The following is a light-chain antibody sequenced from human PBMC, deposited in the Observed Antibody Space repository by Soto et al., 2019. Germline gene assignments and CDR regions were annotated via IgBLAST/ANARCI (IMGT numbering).Light chain of an antibody. V-gene: IGKV3-15*01. CDR2: GAS. Sequence: EIVMTQSPATLSVSPGERDTLSCRASQSVSSNLAWYQQKPGQAPRLLIYGASTRATDIPARFSGSGSGTEFTLTISSLQSGDFAVYYCQQYNNWPRTFGQGTKVDIK. CDR3: QQYNNWPRT. CDR1: QSVSSN. J-gene: IGKJ1*01.